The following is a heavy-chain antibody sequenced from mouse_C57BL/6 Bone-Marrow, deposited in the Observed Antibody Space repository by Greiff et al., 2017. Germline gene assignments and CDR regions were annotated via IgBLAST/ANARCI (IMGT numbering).Heavy chain of an antibody. CDR2: IDPESGDT. CDR3: TPTGYYFDY. Sequence: VQLQQSGAELVRPGASVKLSCTASGFNIKDDYMHWVKQRPEQGLEWIGWIDPESGDTDYASKFQGKATITEDTSSNTAYLQLSSLTSEDTAVYYCTPTGYYFDYWGQGTTLTVPS. CDR1: GFNIKDDY. D-gene: IGHD4-1*02. V-gene: IGHV14-4*01. J-gene: IGHJ2*01.